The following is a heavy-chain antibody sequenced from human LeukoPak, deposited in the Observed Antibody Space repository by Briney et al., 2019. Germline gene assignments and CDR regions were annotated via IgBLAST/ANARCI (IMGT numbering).Heavy chain of an antibody. Sequence: GGSLRLSCAASGFTFSSYAMSWVRQAPGKGLEWVSAISGSGGSTYYADSVKGRFTISRDNSKNTLYLQMNSLRAEDTAVYYCASGGSGSYYDYYYGMDVWGQGTTVTVSS. V-gene: IGHV3-23*01. CDR3: ASGGSGSYYDYYYGMDV. J-gene: IGHJ6*02. CDR1: GFTFSSYA. CDR2: ISGSGGST. D-gene: IGHD3-10*01.